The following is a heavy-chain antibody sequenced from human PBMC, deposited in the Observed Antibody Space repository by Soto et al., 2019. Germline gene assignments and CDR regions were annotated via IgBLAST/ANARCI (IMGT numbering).Heavy chain of an antibody. Sequence: GGSLRLSCTASGFTFNRHAMTWVRQAPGKGLEWVSVISGSGGSTHYADSVKGRSTISRDNSKNTLHLQVNSLRGEDTAVYYCAKEADISGYYPDYWGQGTQVTVSS. D-gene: IGHD3-22*01. CDR1: GFTFNRHA. CDR3: AKEADISGYYPDY. V-gene: IGHV3-23*01. J-gene: IGHJ4*02. CDR2: ISGSGGST.